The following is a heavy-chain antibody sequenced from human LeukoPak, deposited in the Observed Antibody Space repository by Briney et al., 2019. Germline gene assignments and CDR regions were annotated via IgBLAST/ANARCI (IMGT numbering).Heavy chain of an antibody. V-gene: IGHV4-4*07. Sequence: SETLSLTCTVSGGSISSYYWSWIRQPAGKGLEWIGRIYTSGSTNYNPSLKSRVTMSVDTSKNQFSPKLSSVTAADTAVYYCARDHTAAVAGGFDYWGQGTLVTVSS. CDR2: IYTSGST. CDR1: GGSISSYY. D-gene: IGHD6-19*01. CDR3: ARDHTAAVAGGFDY. J-gene: IGHJ4*02.